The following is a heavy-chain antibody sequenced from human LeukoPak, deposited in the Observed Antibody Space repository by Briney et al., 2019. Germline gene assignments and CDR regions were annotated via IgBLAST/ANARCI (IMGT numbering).Heavy chain of an antibody. D-gene: IGHD4-17*01. CDR1: GFTFSSYW. CDR2: IKQDGSEK. J-gene: IGHJ4*02. CDR3: ARAGYGDQSFDY. V-gene: IGHV3-7*01. Sequence: GGSLRLSCAVSGFTFSSYWMSWVRQAPGRGLEWVANIKQDGSEKYYVDSVKGRFTISRENAKNSLYLQLNSLRAGDTAVYYCARAGYGDQSFDYWGQGTLVTVSS.